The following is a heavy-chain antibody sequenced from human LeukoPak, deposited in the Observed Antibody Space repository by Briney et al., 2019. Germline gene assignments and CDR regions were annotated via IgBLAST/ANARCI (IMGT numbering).Heavy chain of an antibody. D-gene: IGHD3-9*01. CDR2: INHSGST. V-gene: IGHV4-34*01. CDR1: GGSISSYY. Sequence: SETLSLTCTVSGGSISSYYWSWIRQPPGKGLEWIGEINHSGSTNYNPSLKSRVTISVDTSKNQFSLKLSSVTAADTAVYYCARQIRYFDWLSSLSYYYYMDVWGKGTTVTISS. J-gene: IGHJ6*03. CDR3: ARQIRYFDWLSSLSYYYYMDV.